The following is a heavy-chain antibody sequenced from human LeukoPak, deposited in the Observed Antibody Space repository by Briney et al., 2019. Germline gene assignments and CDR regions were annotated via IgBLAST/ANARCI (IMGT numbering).Heavy chain of an antibody. CDR3: ARDRDYSNWFDP. CDR1: GFTFSSYA. CDR2: ISYDGSNK. D-gene: IGHD5-12*01. Sequence: TGGSLRLSCAASGFTFSSYAMHWVRQAPGKGLEWVAVISYDGSNKYYADSVKGRFTISRDNSKNTLYLQMNSLRAEDTAVYYCARDRDYSNWFDPWGQGTLVTVSS. V-gene: IGHV3-30-3*01. J-gene: IGHJ5*02.